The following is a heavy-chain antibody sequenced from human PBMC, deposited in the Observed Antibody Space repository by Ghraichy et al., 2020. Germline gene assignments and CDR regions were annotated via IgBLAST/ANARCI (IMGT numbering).Heavy chain of an antibody. J-gene: IGHJ6*02. V-gene: IGHV4-39*01. CDR2: IYYSGST. D-gene: IGHD3-3*01. Sequence: SQTLSLTCTVSGGSISSSSYYWGWIRQPPGKGLEWIGSIYYSGSTYYNPSLKSRVTISVDTSKNQFSLKLSSVTAADTAVYYCASEARRSFGVVINYYYYYGMDVWGQGTTVTVSS. CDR1: GGSISSSSYY. CDR3: ASEARRSFGVVINYYYYYGMDV.